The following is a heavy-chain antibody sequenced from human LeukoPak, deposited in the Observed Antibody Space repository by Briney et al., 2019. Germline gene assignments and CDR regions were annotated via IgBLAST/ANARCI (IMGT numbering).Heavy chain of an antibody. CDR1: GGSLSSGSYY. Sequence: SETLSLTCTVSGGSLSSGSYYWSWIRQPAGKGLEWIGRIYTSGSTNYNPPLKSRVTISVDTSKNQFSLKLSSVTAADTAVYYCARERILVGVVVPAAKDYYYYYMDVWGKGTTVTVSS. D-gene: IGHD2-2*01. V-gene: IGHV4-61*02. CDR3: ARERILVGVVVPAAKDYYYYYMDV. J-gene: IGHJ6*03. CDR2: IYTSGST.